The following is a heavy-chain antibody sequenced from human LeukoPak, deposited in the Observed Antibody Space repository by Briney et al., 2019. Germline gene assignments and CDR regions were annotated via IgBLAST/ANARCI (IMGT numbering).Heavy chain of an antibody. Sequence: GGFLRLSCAASGFTFSNHWMTWVRQAPGKGLEWVANIDQDGSETNYVDSVKGRFTISRDNARNSVYLQMNSLRAEDTAVYFCGNYRNEHDISGPRLHYWGQGTVVTVSS. CDR2: IDQDGSET. CDR3: GNYRNEHDISGPRLHY. V-gene: IGHV3-7*01. D-gene: IGHD3-22*01. CDR1: GFTFSNHW. J-gene: IGHJ4*02.